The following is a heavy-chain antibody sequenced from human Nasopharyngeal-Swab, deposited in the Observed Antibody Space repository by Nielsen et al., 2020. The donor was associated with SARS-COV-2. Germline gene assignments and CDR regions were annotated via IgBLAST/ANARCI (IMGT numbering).Heavy chain of an antibody. Sequence: SETLSLTCTVSGGSISSSYWSWIRQPPGKGLEWIGYIYYSGSTNYNPSLKSRVTISVDTSKNQFSLKLSSVTAADTAVYYCAGTIAAAAYFDYWGQGTLVTVSS. CDR1: GGSISSSY. V-gene: IGHV4-59*08. D-gene: IGHD6-13*01. CDR2: IYYSGST. J-gene: IGHJ4*02. CDR3: AGTIAAAAYFDY.